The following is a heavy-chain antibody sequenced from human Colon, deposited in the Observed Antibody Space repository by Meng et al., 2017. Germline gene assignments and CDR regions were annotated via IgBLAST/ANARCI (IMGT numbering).Heavy chain of an antibody. CDR3: AKDLSGSYYWYFQH. CDR2: ISGNGGST. D-gene: IGHD1-26*01. J-gene: IGHJ1*01. CDR1: GFTFSSYA. Sequence: GESLKISCAASGFTFSSYAMSWVRQAPGKGLEWVSAISGNGGSTYYADSVKGRFTISRDNSKNTLYLQMNSLRAEDTAVYYCAKDLSGSYYWYFQHWGQGTLVTVSS. V-gene: IGHV3-23*01.